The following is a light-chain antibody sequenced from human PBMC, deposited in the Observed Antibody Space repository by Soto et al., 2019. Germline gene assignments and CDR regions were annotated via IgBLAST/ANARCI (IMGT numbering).Light chain of an antibody. J-gene: IGLJ2*01. V-gene: IGLV3-21*04. CDR2: YDR. CDR3: QVWDSNTDQTGV. CDR1: NIGSQS. Sequence: SYVLTQPPSVSVSPGKTASITCGGNNIGSQSVHWYQQKPGQAPVLVVFYDRVRPSGIPERFSGSNSGNTATLTISRVEAGDEADYYCQVWDSNTDQTGVFGGGTKLTVL.